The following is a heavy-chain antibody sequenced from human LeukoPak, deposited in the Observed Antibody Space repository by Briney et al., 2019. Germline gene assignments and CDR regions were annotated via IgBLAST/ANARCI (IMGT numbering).Heavy chain of an antibody. D-gene: IGHD6-6*01. CDR3: AKGSISDY. CDR2: ISGSGGST. Sequence: AGGSLGLSCAASEFTFSSYWMCWVRQAPGKGLEWVSAISGSGGSTYYADSVKGRFTISRDNSKNTLYLQMNSLRAEDTAVYYCAKGSISDYWGQGTLVTVSS. J-gene: IGHJ4*02. V-gene: IGHV3-23*01. CDR1: EFTFSSYW.